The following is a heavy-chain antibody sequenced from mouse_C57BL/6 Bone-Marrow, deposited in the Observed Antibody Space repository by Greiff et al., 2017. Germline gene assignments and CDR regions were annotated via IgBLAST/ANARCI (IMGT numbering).Heavy chain of an antibody. CDR2: INPNNGGT. CDR1: GYTFTDYY. V-gene: IGHV1-26*01. Sequence: VQLQQSGPELVKPGASVKISCKASGYTFTDYYMNWVKQSHGKSLEWIGDINPNNGGTSYNQKFKGKATLTVDKSSSTAYMELRSLTSEDSAVYYCARSGWDGYFDYWGQGTTLTVSS. D-gene: IGHD4-1*01. J-gene: IGHJ2*01. CDR3: ARSGWDGYFDY.